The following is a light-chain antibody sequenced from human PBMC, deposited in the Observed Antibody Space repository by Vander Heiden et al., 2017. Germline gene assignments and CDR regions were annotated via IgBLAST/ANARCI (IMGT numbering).Light chain of an antibody. V-gene: IGKV1-39*01. Sequence: DIQMTQSPSSLSASVGDRVTITCRASQSISSYLNWYQQKPGKAPKLLIYAASSLQSGVPSRFSGSGSGTDFTLTISSLQPEDFATYYCQQRDRTWTFGQGTKVEIK. CDR3: QQRDRTWT. CDR2: AAS. CDR1: QSISSY. J-gene: IGKJ1*01.